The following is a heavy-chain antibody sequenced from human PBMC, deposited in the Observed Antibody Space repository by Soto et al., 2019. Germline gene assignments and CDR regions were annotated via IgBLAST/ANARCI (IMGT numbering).Heavy chain of an antibody. J-gene: IGHJ5*02. D-gene: IGHD2-15*01. V-gene: IGHV3-21*01. Sequence: EVQLVESGGGLVKPGGSLRLSCAASGFTFSSYSMNWVRQAPGKGLEWVSSISSSSSYIYYADSVKGRITISRDNAKNSLYLQMNSLRAEDTAVYYCARHGGAADWFDPWGQGTLVTVSS. CDR1: GFTFSSYS. CDR3: ARHGGAADWFDP. CDR2: ISSSSSYI.